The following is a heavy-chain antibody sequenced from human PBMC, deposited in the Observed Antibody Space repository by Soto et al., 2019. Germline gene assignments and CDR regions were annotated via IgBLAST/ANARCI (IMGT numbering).Heavy chain of an antibody. CDR3: ARARPTPYNWFDP. CDR1: GYTFTSYD. D-gene: IGHD6-6*01. J-gene: IGHJ5*02. V-gene: IGHV1-8*01. Sequence: QVQLVQSGAEVKKPGASVKVSCKASGYTFTSYDINWVRQATGQGLEWMGWMNPNSGNIGYAQKFQGRVTRTRNTSLSTAYRELSSLRSEDTAVYYCARARPTPYNWFDPWGQGTLVTVSS. CDR2: MNPNSGNI.